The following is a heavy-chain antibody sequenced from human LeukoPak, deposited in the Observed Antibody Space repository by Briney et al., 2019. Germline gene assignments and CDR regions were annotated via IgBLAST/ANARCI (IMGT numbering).Heavy chain of an antibody. Sequence: GGSLRLSCAASGFTFSDYYMSWFRQAPGKGLEWVSYISPSSDTKYYADSVKGRFTIPRDNGKSSLSLQMNSLRAEDTAVYYCARKAAAAEYWGQGTLVTVSS. CDR1: GFTFSDYY. V-gene: IGHV3-11*01. CDR2: ISPSSDTK. D-gene: IGHD6-13*01. CDR3: ARKAAAAEY. J-gene: IGHJ4*02.